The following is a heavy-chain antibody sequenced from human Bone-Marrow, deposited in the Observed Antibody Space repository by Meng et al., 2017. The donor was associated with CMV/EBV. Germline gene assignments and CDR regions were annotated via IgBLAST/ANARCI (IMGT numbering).Heavy chain of an antibody. CDR3: ARSQEIAAAGPYYFDY. V-gene: IGHV3-53*01. J-gene: IGHJ4*02. CDR2: IYSGGST. CDR1: GVTFSSYA. D-gene: IGHD6-13*01. Sequence: SGVTFSSYAMSWVRQAPGKGLEWVSVIYSGGSTYYADSVKGRFTISRDNSKNTLYLQMNSLRAEDTAVYYCARSQEIAAAGPYYFDYWGQGTLVTVSS.